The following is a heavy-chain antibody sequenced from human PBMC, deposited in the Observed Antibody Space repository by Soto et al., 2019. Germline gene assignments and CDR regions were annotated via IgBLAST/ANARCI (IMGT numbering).Heavy chain of an antibody. CDR2: TYHSGNP. CDR3: ARRIVATETFDY. CDR1: GGTIVDGGGR. D-gene: IGHD5-12*01. V-gene: IGHV4-30-2*04. J-gene: IGHJ4*02. Sequence: GGTIVDGGGRRIWIRQPPGKALEWIGHTYHSGNPYYNPSLNSRVTISVDTSKNQFSLTVTSVTAADTAVYYCARRIVATETFDYWGQGTLVTVSS.